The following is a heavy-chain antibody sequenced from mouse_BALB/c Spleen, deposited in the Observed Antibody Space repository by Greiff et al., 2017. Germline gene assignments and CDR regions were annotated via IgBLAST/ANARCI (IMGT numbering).Heavy chain of an antibody. J-gene: IGHJ4*01. CDR2: INSNGGST. Sequence: EVHLVESGGGLVQPGGSLKLSCAASGFTFSSYGMSWVRQTPDKWLELVATINSNGGSTYYPDSVKGRFTISRDNAKNTLYLQMSSLKSEDTAMYYCARDGYYAMDYWGQGTSVTVSS. CDR3: ARDGYYAMDY. V-gene: IGHV5-6-3*01. CDR1: GFTFSSYG.